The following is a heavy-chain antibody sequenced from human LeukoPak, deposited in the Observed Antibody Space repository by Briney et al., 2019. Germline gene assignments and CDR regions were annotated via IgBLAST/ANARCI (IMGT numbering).Heavy chain of an antibody. CDR1: GYSFTSYW. CDR3: GRQDTAMVTDWFDP. Sequence: GESLKISCKGSGYSFTSYWIGWVRQMPGKGLEWMGIIYPGDSDTRYSPSFQGQVTIPADKSISTAYLQWSSLKASDTAMYYCGRQDTAMVTDWFDPWGQGTLVTVSS. D-gene: IGHD5-18*01. CDR2: IYPGDSDT. V-gene: IGHV5-51*01. J-gene: IGHJ5*02.